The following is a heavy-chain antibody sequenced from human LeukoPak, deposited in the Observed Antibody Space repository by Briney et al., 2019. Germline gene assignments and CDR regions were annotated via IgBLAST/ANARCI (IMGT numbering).Heavy chain of an antibody. D-gene: IGHD3-10*02. Sequence: PGGSLRLSCAASGFAFSSYEMNWVRQAPGKGLEWVSYISSSGSTIYYADSVKGRFTISRDNAKNSLYLQMNSLRAEDTAVYYCAELGITMIGGVWGKGTTVTISS. CDR3: AELGITMIGGV. V-gene: IGHV3-48*03. CDR2: ISSSGSTI. J-gene: IGHJ6*04. CDR1: GFAFSSYE.